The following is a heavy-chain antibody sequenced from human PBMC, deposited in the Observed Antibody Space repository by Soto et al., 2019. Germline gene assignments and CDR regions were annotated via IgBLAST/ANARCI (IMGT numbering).Heavy chain of an antibody. V-gene: IGHV1-69*12. CDR1: GGTFSSYA. J-gene: IGHJ6*02. CDR2: IIPIFGTA. CDR3: ARGGRGSSWYGDYYYGMDV. Sequence: QVQLVQSGAEVKKPGSSVKVSRKASGGTFSSYAISWVRQAPGQGLEWMGGIIPIFGTANYAQKFQGRVTITADESTSTAYMELSSLRSEDTAVYYCARGGRGSSWYGDYYYGMDVWGQGTTVTVSS. D-gene: IGHD6-13*01.